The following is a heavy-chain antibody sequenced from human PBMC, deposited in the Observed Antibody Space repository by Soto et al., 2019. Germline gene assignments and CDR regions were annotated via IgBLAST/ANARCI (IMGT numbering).Heavy chain of an antibody. CDR2: IYYSGST. V-gene: IGHV4-30-4*01. Sequence: SETLSLTCTVSGGSISSGDYYWSWIRQPPGKGLEWIGYIYYSGSTYYNPSLKSRVTISVDTSKNQFSLKLSSVTAADTAVYYCARVSATDYYYYYGMDVWGQGTTVTVSS. CDR1: GGSISSGDYY. J-gene: IGHJ6*02. CDR3: ARVSATDYYYYYGMDV.